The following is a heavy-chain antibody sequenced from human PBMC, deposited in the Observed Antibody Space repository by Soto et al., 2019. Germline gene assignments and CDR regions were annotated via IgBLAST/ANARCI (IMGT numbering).Heavy chain of an antibody. D-gene: IGHD3-9*01. Sequence: SETLSLTCTVSGGSISSYYWSWIRQPPGKGLEWIGYIYYSGSTNYNPSLKSRVTISVDTSKNQSSLKLSSVTAADTAVYYCARARLRYFDWPPYGDFDYWGQGTLVTVS. CDR1: GGSISSYY. CDR3: ARARLRYFDWPPYGDFDY. CDR2: IYYSGST. V-gene: IGHV4-59*01. J-gene: IGHJ4*02.